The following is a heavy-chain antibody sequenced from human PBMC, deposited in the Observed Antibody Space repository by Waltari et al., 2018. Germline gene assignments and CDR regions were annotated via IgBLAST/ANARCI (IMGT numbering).Heavy chain of an antibody. CDR3: QRGDY. Sequence: EVQLVESGGGLVQPVGSLRLSCAASGFTFSNFWMSWARQAPGKGLEWVANINQDGSGEYYVDSVKGRFTISRDNAKNSLYLQMNSLRAEDTAVYYCQRGDYWGQGTLVTVSS. V-gene: IGHV3-7*04. CDR1: GFTFSNFW. J-gene: IGHJ4*02. CDR2: INQDGSGE.